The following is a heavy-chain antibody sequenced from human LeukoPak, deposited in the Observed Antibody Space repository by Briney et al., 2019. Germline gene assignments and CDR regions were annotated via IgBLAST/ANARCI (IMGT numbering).Heavy chain of an antibody. CDR3: ARGGGYDVYFDN. Sequence: SETLSLTCTVSGDSISTYYWSWIRQPPGKGLEWIGHIFYSGSTGYNPSLKSRVTMSVDTSKNQFSLKLSSATAADTAVYYCARGGGYDVYFDNWGQGALVTVSS. V-gene: IGHV4-59*01. J-gene: IGHJ4*02. CDR2: IFYSGST. D-gene: IGHD5-12*01. CDR1: GDSISTYY.